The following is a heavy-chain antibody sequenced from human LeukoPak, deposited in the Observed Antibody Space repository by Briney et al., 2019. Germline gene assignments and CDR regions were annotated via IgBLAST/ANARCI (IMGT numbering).Heavy chain of an antibody. Sequence: ASVKVSCKASGYTFTSYGISWVRQAPGQGLEWMGWISAYNGNTNYAQKLQGRVTMTTDTSTSTAYMELRRLRSDDTAVYYCARGPLAYSGISGGDYWGQGTLVTVSS. CDR1: GYTFTSYG. J-gene: IGHJ4*02. D-gene: IGHD1-26*01. CDR2: ISAYNGNT. CDR3: ARGPLAYSGISGGDY. V-gene: IGHV1-18*01.